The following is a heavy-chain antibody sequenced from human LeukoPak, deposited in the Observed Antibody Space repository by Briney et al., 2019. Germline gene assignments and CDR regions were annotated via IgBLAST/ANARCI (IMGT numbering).Heavy chain of an antibody. CDR2: IKQDGSEK. D-gene: IGHD5-18*01. J-gene: IGHJ4*02. V-gene: IGHV3-7*01. CDR1: GFTCSSYW. CDR3: ARVGGRYSPIGY. Sequence: GGSLRLSGAASGFTCSSYWMSWVRQAPGKGLEWVASIKQDGSEKYYVDSVKGRFTISRDNAKNSLYLQMNSLRAEDTAVYYCARVGGRYSPIGYWGQGTLVTVSS.